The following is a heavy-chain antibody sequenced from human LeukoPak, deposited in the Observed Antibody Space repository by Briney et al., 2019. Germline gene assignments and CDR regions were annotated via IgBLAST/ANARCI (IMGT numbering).Heavy chain of an antibody. J-gene: IGHJ5*02. V-gene: IGHV4-61*02. CDR1: GGSISSGSYY. CDR2: IYTSGST. Sequence: ASETLSLTCTVSGGSISSGSYYWSWIRQPAGKGLEWIGRIYTSGSTNYNPSLKSRVTISVDTSKNQFSLKLNSVTAADTAVYYCARSQDRRITIFGVVTNWFDPWGQGTLVTVSS. CDR3: ARSQDRRITIFGVVTNWFDP. D-gene: IGHD3-3*01.